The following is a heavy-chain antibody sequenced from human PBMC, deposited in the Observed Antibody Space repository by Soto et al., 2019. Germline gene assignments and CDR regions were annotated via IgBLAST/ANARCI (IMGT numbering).Heavy chain of an antibody. J-gene: IGHJ4*02. CDR3: RKGRSGDVGVFY. D-gene: IGHD1-26*01. CDR2: ISPNSGGT. V-gene: IGHV1-2*02. CDR1: GYTFTAYY. Sequence: QVQLVQSGAEVKKSGASVKVSCKASGYTFTAYYIHWVRQAPGQGLEWMGEISPNSGGTKYAQKFQGRVTMTRDTSITTVYMDLLNLSPDDTAVYYCRKGRSGDVGVFYWGQGTLVTVYS.